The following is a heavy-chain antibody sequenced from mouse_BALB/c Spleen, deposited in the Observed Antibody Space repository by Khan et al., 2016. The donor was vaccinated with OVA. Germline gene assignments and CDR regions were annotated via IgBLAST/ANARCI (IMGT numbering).Heavy chain of an antibody. Sequence: VQLQESGPGLVAPSQNLSITCTVSGFSLTDYGVSWIRQPPGKGLEWLGGIWGGGTTYYNSALKSRLIISKDNSKSQVFLKMNSLQTDDTAMYYCAKGVWSYYVALDYWGQGTSVTVSA. D-gene: IGHD2-10*02. CDR1: GFSLTDYG. CDR3: AKGVWSYYVALDY. CDR2: IWGGGTT. J-gene: IGHJ4*01. V-gene: IGHV2-6-5*01.